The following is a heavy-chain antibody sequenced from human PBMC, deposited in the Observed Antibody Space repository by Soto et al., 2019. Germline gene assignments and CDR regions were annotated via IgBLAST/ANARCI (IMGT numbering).Heavy chain of an antibody. J-gene: IGHJ6*02. D-gene: IGHD3-3*01. V-gene: IGHV3-15*07. CDR2: IKSKTDGGTI. Sequence: GGSLRLSCAASGFTFSNAWMNWVRQAPGKGLEWVGRIKSKTDGGTIDYAAPVKGRFTISRDDSKNTLYLQMNSLKTEDTAVYYCTTTSQGTDYDFWSGRYGAGFYYYYGMDVWGQGTTVTVSS. CDR1: GFTFSNAW. CDR3: TTTSQGTDYDFWSGRYGAGFYYYYGMDV.